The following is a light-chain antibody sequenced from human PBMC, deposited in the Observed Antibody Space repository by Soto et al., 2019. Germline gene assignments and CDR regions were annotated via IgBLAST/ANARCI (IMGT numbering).Light chain of an antibody. CDR3: QQRSNWPLT. Sequence: EIVLTQSPATMSLSPGERATLSCRVSQSVSSYLAWYQQKPGQAPRLLIYDASNRATGIPARFSGSGSGTDFPLTISSLEPEDFAVYYCQQRSNWPLTFGGGTKVEIK. J-gene: IGKJ4*01. V-gene: IGKV3-11*01. CDR1: QSVSSY. CDR2: DAS.